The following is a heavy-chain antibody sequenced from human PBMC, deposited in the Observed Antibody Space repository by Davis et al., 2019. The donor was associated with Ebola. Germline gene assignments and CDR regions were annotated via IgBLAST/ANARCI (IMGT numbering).Heavy chain of an antibody. CDR1: GGSFSGYY. V-gene: IGHV4-59*12. D-gene: IGHD2-21*01. Sequence: MPSETLSLTCAVYGGSFSGYYWSWIRQPPGKGLEWIGYIYYSGSTNYNPSLKSRVTISVDTSKNQFSLKLSSVTAADTAVYYCSRDDRYCSSSRCDVFDVWGQGAMVTVSS. CDR3: SRDDRYCSSSRCDVFDV. CDR2: IYYSGST. J-gene: IGHJ3*01.